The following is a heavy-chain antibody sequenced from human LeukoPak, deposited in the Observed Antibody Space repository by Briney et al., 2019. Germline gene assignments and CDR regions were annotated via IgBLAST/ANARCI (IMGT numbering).Heavy chain of an antibody. CDR3: AKGAGRDYYDSSGRFYYFDY. D-gene: IGHD3-22*01. V-gene: IGHV3-23*01. Sequence: GGSLRLSCAASGFTISSYAMSWVRQAPGKGLEWVSATSATGGSSYYADSVKGRFTISRDNSKNRLYLQMNSLRAEDTALYYCAKGAGRDYYDSSGRFYYFDYWGQGTLVTVSS. CDR1: GFTISSYA. CDR2: TSATGGSS. J-gene: IGHJ4*02.